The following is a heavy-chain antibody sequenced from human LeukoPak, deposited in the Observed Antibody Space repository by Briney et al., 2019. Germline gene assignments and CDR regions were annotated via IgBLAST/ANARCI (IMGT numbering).Heavy chain of an antibody. CDR3: ARDTVTTGIRDYYYYYMDV. Sequence: ASVKVSCKASGYTFTSYDTNWVRQATGQGLEWMGWMNPNSGSTGYAQKFQGRVTMTRNTSISTAYMELSSLRSEDTAVYSCARDTVTTGIRDYYYYYMDVWGKGTTVTVSS. D-gene: IGHD4-11*01. CDR2: MNPNSGST. CDR1: GYTFTSYD. V-gene: IGHV1-8*01. J-gene: IGHJ6*03.